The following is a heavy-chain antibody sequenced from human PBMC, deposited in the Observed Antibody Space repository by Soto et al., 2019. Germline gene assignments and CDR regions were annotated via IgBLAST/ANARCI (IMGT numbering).Heavy chain of an antibody. D-gene: IGHD4-17*01. V-gene: IGHV4-30-4*01. CDR2: IYHSGSS. Sequence: SETLSLTCTVSGGSLSSGTYYWSWIRQPPGKGLEWIGYIYHSGSSQSNPSLKSRVTISIDTSKNQFSLELRSMTAADTAVYYCARDLLDTTVDYYFDSWGPGRLVTVSS. J-gene: IGHJ4*02. CDR1: GGSLSSGTYY. CDR3: ARDLLDTTVDYYFDS.